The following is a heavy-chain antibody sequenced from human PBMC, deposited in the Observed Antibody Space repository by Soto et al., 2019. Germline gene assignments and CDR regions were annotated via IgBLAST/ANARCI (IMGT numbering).Heavy chain of an antibody. CDR3: AKDPLYVEGGWFDP. V-gene: IGHV3-23*01. CDR1: GFTFSSYA. J-gene: IGHJ5*02. CDR2: ISGSGGST. Sequence: PGGSLRLSCVASGFTFSSYAMSWVRQAPGKGLEWVSAISGSGGSTYYADSVKGRFTISRDNSKNTLYLQMNSLRAEDTAVYYCAKDPLYVEGGWFDPWGQGTLVTVSS. D-gene: IGHD3-16*01.